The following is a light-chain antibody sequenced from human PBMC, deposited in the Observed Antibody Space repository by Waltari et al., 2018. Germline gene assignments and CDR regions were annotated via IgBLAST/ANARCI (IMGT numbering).Light chain of an antibody. CDR3: QQSYRTPLT. CDR2: DTS. Sequence: DIQLTQSPSSLSASAGDRVTITCRASPSISNFLNWYQQKPGKAPNLLIYDTSSLQSGVPSRFSGSGSGTDFTLTISSLQPEDFATYFCQQSYRTPLTFGGGTKVEIK. J-gene: IGKJ4*01. CDR1: PSISNF. V-gene: IGKV1-39*01.